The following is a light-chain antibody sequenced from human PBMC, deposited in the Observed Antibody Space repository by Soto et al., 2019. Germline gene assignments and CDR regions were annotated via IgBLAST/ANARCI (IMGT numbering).Light chain of an antibody. CDR2: KIP. CDR1: QSLLHSDGNTY. J-gene: IGKJ1*01. Sequence: DTVLTQTPLSSPVTLGQPASISCRSSQSLLHSDGNTYLCWLQQRPGQPPRLLIYKIPNRFSGVPDRFRGSGAGTDFTLKISRVEAEDVGVYYGMKATQFPRTFGQGTKVEIK. V-gene: IGKV2-24*01. CDR3: MKATQFPRT.